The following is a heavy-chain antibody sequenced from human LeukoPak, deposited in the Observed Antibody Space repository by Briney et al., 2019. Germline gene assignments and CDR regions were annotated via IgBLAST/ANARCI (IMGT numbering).Heavy chain of an antibody. J-gene: IGHJ6*02. CDR2: IYTSGST. CDR1: GGSISSYY. D-gene: IGHD4-17*01. V-gene: IGHV4-4*07. CDR3: ARGHAVTTSYYYYYDGMDV. Sequence: SETLSPTCTVSGGSISSYYWSWIRQPAGKGLEWIGRIYTSGSTNYNPSLKSRVTMSVDTSKNQFSLKLSSVTAADTAVYYCARGHAVTTSYYYYYDGMDVWGQGTTVTVSS.